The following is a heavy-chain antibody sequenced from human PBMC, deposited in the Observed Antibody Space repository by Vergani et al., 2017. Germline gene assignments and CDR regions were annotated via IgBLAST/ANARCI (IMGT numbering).Heavy chain of an antibody. D-gene: IGHD3-10*01. CDR3: LRDSWRSDLRGVYWFDT. V-gene: IGHV4-61*02. J-gene: IGHJ5*02. CDR2: IHASGTK. CDR1: GGSFNSGSFY. Sequence: QVQLQESGPGLVKPSQTLSLTCTVSGGSFNSGSFYWSWIRQPAGKGLEWIGRIHASGTKNYNPSCRSRVTLSVETSKNQLSRKRISMTAADTAVYYWLRDSWRSDLRGVYWFDTWGQGTLVSVSS.